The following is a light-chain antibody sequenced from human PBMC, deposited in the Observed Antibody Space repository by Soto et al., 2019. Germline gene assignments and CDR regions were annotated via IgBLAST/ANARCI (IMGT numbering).Light chain of an antibody. CDR3: QQYGTSSLT. Sequence: DIVLTQSPGTLYLSPWERAILSCRASQSVSSTSLAWYQQRPGQAPRLLIYHVSSRDNGITDRFSGSGSGTDFTLTISTLEPEDFAVYYCQQYGTSSLTFGGGTRVEI. J-gene: IGKJ4*01. CDR1: QSVSSTS. CDR2: HVS. V-gene: IGKV3-20*01.